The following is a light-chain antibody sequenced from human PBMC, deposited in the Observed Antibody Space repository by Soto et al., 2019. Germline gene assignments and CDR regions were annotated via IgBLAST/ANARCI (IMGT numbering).Light chain of an antibody. CDR1: QSVSSSY. V-gene: IGKV3-20*01. CDR2: GAS. Sequence: EIVLTQSPGTLSLSPGERVTLSCRASQSVSSSYLAWYQQKPGQAPWLLIYGASSRATGIPDRFSGSGSGTDFTLTISRLEPEDFAVYYCQQYGSSPLTFGGGTKVEIK. J-gene: IGKJ4*01. CDR3: QQYGSSPLT.